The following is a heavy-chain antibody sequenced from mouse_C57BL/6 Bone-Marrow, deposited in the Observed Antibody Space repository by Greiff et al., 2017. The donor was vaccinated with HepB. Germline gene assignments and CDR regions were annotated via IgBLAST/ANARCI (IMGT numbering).Heavy chain of an antibody. CDR3: ARGTVVASYYAMDY. CDR2: INPNNGGT. V-gene: IGHV1-18*01. J-gene: IGHJ4*01. D-gene: IGHD1-1*01. CDR1: GYTFTDYN. Sequence: VQLKQSGPELVKPGASVKIPCKASGYTFTDYNMDWVKQSHGKSLEWIGDINPNNGGTIYNQKFKGKATLTVDKSSSTAYMELRSLTSEDTAVYYCARGTVVASYYAMDYWGQGTSVTVSS.